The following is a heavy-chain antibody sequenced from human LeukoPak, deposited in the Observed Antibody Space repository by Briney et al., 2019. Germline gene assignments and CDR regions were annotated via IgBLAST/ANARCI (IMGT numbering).Heavy chain of an antibody. V-gene: IGHV3-48*04. D-gene: IGHD2-15*01. CDR2: ISPTSNTI. Sequence: PGGSLRLSCAASGFTFSSYSMNWVRQAPGRGLEWISFISPTSNTIYYADSVKGRFTISRDNAKNSLYLQMNSLRAEDTAVYYCARVWGSGGDYFDYWGQGTLVTVSS. CDR3: ARVWGSGGDYFDY. CDR1: GFTFSSYS. J-gene: IGHJ4*02.